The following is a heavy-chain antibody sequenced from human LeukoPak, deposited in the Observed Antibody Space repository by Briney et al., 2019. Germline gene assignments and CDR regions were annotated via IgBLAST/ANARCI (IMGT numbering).Heavy chain of an antibody. D-gene: IGHD3-22*01. CDR2: ISYDGSTK. CDR3: AGSDGYYRPLDY. Sequence: GGSLRLSCAGSGFTFSQYAMNWVRQAPGKGLEWVAVISYDGSTKYYADSVKGRFTISRDNSKNTLGLQLNSLRAEDTAVYYCAGSDGYYRPLDYWGRGTLVTVSS. V-gene: IGHV3-30-3*01. CDR1: GFTFSQYA. J-gene: IGHJ4*02.